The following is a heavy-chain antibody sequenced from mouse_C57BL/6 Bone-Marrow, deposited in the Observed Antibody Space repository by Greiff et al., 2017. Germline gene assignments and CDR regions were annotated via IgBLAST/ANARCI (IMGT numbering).Heavy chain of an antibody. D-gene: IGHD2-4*01. J-gene: IGHJ2*01. CDR1: GYAFSSSW. Sequence: QVQLQQSGPELVKPGASVKISCKASGYAFSSSWMNWVKQRPGKGLEWIGRIYPGDGDTNYNGKFKGKATLTADKSSSTAYMQLSSLTSEDSAVYFCARWDYDERDFDYWGQGTTLTVSS. CDR2: IYPGDGDT. CDR3: ARWDYDERDFDY. V-gene: IGHV1-82*01.